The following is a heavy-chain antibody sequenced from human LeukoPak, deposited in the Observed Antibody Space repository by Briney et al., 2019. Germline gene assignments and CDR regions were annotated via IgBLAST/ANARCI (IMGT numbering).Heavy chain of an antibody. Sequence: ASVKVSCKASGYTFTRFYVHWVRQAPGQGLQWMAIINPSGGTARYVRKFQGRVTVTRDTCTGTVYMELSSLRSEDTAVYYCARDGRPSYDTSGYYFPGDYWGQGTLVTVSS. V-gene: IGHV1-46*01. CDR2: INPSGGTA. CDR3: ARDGRPSYDTSGYYFPGDY. D-gene: IGHD3-22*01. J-gene: IGHJ4*02. CDR1: GYTFTRFY.